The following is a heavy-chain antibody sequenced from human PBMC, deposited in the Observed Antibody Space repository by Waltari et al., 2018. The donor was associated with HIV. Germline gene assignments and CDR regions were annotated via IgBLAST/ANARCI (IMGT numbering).Heavy chain of an antibody. D-gene: IGHD2-2*02. CDR2: ISGSGGST. V-gene: IGHV3-23*01. Sequence: QPGGSLRLSCAASGFTFSSYAMSWVRQAPGKGLEWVSAISGSGGSTYYADSVKGRFTISRDNSKNTLYLQMNSLRAEDTAVYYCARKRGVCSSTSCYSYYFDYWGQGTLVTVSS. J-gene: IGHJ4*02. CDR3: ARKRGVCSSTSCYSYYFDY. CDR1: GFTFSSYA.